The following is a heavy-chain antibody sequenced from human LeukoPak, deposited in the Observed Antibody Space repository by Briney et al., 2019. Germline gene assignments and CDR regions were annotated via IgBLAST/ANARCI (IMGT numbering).Heavy chain of an antibody. Sequence: ASVKVSCKASGYIFTSYGISWVRQAPGQGLEWMGWISAYNGNTNYAQELQGRVTMTTDTSTSTAYMELRSLRSDDTAVYYCASLGLAVADEEGGEYYFDYWGQGTLVTVSS. V-gene: IGHV1-18*01. CDR1: GYIFTSYG. D-gene: IGHD6-19*01. J-gene: IGHJ4*02. CDR3: ASLGLAVADEEGGEYYFDY. CDR2: ISAYNGNT.